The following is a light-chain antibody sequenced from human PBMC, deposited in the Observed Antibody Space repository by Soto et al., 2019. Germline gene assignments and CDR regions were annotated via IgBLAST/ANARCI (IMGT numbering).Light chain of an antibody. CDR2: WAS. CDR3: QQHYSSPSRT. V-gene: IGKV4-1*01. CDR1: QNILYSSNNRHS. J-gene: IGKJ1*01. Sequence: DIVMTQSPDSLAVSLGERATINCKSSQNILYSSNNRHSLAWYQQKPGQPPKLLIYWASIRESDVPARLRGSGPRTDFTLTISSLKAEDVAVYYCQQHYSSPSRTFGQWTKG.